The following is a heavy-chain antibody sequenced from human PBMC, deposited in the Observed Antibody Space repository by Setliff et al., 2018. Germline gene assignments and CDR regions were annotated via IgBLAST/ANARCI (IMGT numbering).Heavy chain of an antibody. CDR3: ASLRSDYCTSAGCYGYYFEY. V-gene: IGHV3-21*01. CDR2: ISSSSSYI. CDR1: GFTFSSYS. Sequence: LRLSCAASGFTFSSYSMNWVRQAPGKGLEWVSSISSSSSYIYYADSVKGRFTISRDNAKNSLYLQMNSLRAEDTAVYYCASLRSDYCTSAGCYGYYFEYWGRGTLVTVSS. J-gene: IGHJ4*02. D-gene: IGHD2-2*01.